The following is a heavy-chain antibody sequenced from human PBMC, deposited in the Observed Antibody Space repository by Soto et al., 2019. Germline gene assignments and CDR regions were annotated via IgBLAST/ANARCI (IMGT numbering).Heavy chain of an antibody. V-gene: IGHV1-2*04. Sequence: ASVKVSCKASAYTFTGYYMHWVRQAPGQGLEWMGWINPNSGGTNYAQKFQGWVTMTRDTSISTAYMELSRLRSDDTAVYYCARGRLTLSTEGRLHLLSFCGQGSMVT. D-gene: IGHD6-25*01. CDR2: INPNSGGT. CDR3: ARGRLTLSTEGRLHLLSF. J-gene: IGHJ3*01. CDR1: AYTFTGYY.